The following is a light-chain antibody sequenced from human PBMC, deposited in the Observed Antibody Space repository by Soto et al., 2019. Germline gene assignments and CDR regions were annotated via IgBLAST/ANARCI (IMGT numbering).Light chain of an antibody. V-gene: IGKV3-20*01. CDR1: QSVSSTN. CDR2: RAS. CDR3: QQYGSSQFT. J-gene: IGKJ3*01. Sequence: EIVLTQSPDTLSLSPGERATLSCRASQSVSSTNLAWYQQRPGQAPRLLIYRASSRATGIPDRFSGSGSGTDFTLTISRLEPEDFAVYYCQQYGSSQFTFGPGTKVDIK.